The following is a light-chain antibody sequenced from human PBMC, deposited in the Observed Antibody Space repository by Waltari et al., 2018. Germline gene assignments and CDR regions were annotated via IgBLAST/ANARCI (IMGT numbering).Light chain of an antibody. CDR2: GTS. V-gene: IGKV3-20*01. CDR1: QSVTCRS. CDR3: QQYDGSIVT. J-gene: IGKJ4*01. Sequence: IVFTQSPDALSLSPVERLTLSGRASQSVTCRSLAWYQQKPGQASRLLIYGTSNRATGFPDRFSGSGSGTDFTRTISRLETEDFAVYHCQQYDGSIVTFGGGTKVEIK.